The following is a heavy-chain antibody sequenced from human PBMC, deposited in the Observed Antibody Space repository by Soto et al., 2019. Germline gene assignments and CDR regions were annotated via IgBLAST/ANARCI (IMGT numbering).Heavy chain of an antibody. CDR3: ARRVTTRPYYYYMDV. Sequence: SETLSLTCTGSGGSISTYYWSWIRQPPGKGLEWMGYIYYSGSTDYNPSLKSRVTMSVDTSKNQFSLKLSSVTAADTAVYYCARRVTTRPYYYYMDVWGKGTTVTVSS. D-gene: IGHD4-4*01. CDR1: GGSISTYY. V-gene: IGHV4-59*08. J-gene: IGHJ6*03. CDR2: IYYSGST.